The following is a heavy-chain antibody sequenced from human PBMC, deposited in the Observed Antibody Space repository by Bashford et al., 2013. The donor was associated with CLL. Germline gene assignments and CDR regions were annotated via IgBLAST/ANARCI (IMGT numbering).Heavy chain of an antibody. CDR3: ASDRNGMDV. J-gene: IGHJ6*02. V-gene: IGHV3-21*01. CDR1: GFTFTTYS. Sequence: RGGSLRLSCTASGFTFTTYSMNWVRQAPGKGLEWVSSISSSSSIYYADSVRGRFTISRDNAKNSLYLQMNSLRAEDTAVYYCASDRNGMDVWGQGTTVTVSS. CDR2: ISSSSSI.